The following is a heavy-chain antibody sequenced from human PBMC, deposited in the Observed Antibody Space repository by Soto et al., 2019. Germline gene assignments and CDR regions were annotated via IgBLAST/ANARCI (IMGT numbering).Heavy chain of an antibody. Sequence: ASVKVSCKASGYTFTSYAMHWVRKAPGQRLEWMGWINAGNGNTKYSQKFQGRVTITRDTSASTAYMELSSLRSEDTAVYYCARESTRELRFLESLEYNWFDPWGQGTLVIVSS. CDR1: GYTFTSYA. J-gene: IGHJ5*02. CDR3: ARESTRELRFLESLEYNWFDP. CDR2: INAGNGNT. V-gene: IGHV1-3*01. D-gene: IGHD3-3*01.